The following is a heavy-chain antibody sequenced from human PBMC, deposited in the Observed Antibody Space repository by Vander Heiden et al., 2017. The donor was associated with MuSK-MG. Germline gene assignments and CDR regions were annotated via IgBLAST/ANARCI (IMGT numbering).Heavy chain of an antibody. CDR1: GFTFSSYS. J-gene: IGHJ4*02. CDR3: ARDQGRIYGY. Sequence: EVQLVASGGGLVKPGGSLRLSCAASGFTFSSYSMNGVRQAPGKGLEWVSSISSSSSYIYYADSVKGRFTISRDNAKNSLYLQMNSLRAEDTAVYYCARDQGRIYGYWGQGTLVTVSS. D-gene: IGHD3-10*01. CDR2: ISSSSSYI. V-gene: IGHV3-21*01.